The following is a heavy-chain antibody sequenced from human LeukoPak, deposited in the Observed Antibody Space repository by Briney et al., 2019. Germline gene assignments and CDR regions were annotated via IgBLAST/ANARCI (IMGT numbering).Heavy chain of an antibody. CDR2: IYYSGST. V-gene: IGHV4-39*01. J-gene: IGHJ6*02. CDR3: ARQRKLGDYYYGMDV. CDR1: GGSISSSSYY. Sequence: PSETLSLTCTVSGGSISSSSYYWGWIRQPPGQGLEWIGSIYYSGSTYYNPSLKSRVTISVDTSKNQFSLKLSSVTAADTAVYYCARQRKLGDYYYGMDVWGQGTTVTVSS. D-gene: IGHD7-27*01.